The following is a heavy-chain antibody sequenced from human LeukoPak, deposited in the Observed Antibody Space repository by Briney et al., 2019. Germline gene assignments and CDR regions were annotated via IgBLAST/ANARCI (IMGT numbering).Heavy chain of an antibody. V-gene: IGHV4-59*02. Sequence: PSETLSLTCTISGGSVSDYYWSWIRQSPAKGLEWIGYIYHTGSTSYSPSLKSRVNISADPSQNQFSLKVSSVTAADTAVYYCASRKLGNDYWGQGTLVTVSS. J-gene: IGHJ4*02. CDR3: ASRKLGNDY. D-gene: IGHD7-27*01. CDR2: IYHTGST. CDR1: GGSVSDYY.